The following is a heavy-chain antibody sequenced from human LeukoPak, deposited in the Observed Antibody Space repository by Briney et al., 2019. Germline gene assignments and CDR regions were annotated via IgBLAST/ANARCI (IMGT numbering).Heavy chain of an antibody. Sequence: GGSLRLSCTASGFTFGDYAMSWVRQATGKGPEWVSTIIDNGFTTFYADSVRGRFSISRDNSKSMLYLQMSSLRVEDTAVYYCAKELTRVYWGQGTLVTVSS. CDR1: GFTFGDYA. CDR2: IIDNGFTT. CDR3: AKELTRVY. D-gene: IGHD2-21*02. J-gene: IGHJ4*02. V-gene: IGHV3-23*01.